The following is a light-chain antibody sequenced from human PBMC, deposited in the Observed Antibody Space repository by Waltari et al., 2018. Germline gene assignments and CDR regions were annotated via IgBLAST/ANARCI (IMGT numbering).Light chain of an antibody. Sequence: EIVLTQSPGTLSLSPGERATLSCRASQSVSNNFLNCYQQKPGHAPRLLIYGSSSRATGIPGRISGSGSGTDITITISRLAPEDVAVYYCQQYDSIVLTFGGGTKVEI. V-gene: IGKV3-20*01. CDR2: GSS. CDR1: QSVSNNF. CDR3: QQYDSIVLT. J-gene: IGKJ4*01.